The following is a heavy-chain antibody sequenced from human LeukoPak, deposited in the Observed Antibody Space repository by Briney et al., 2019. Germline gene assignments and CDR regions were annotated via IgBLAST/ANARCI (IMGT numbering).Heavy chain of an antibody. CDR3: AREDIVVVVAATPSPSDP. CDR2: INPSGGST. D-gene: IGHD2-15*01. V-gene: IGHV1-46*01. CDR1: GYTFTSYY. J-gene: IGHJ5*02. Sequence: ASVKVSCKASGYTFTSYYMHWVRQAPGQGLEWMGIINPSGGSTSYAQKFQGRVTMTRDTSTSTVYMELSSLRSEDTAVYYCAREDIVVVVAATPSPSDPWGQGTLVTVSS.